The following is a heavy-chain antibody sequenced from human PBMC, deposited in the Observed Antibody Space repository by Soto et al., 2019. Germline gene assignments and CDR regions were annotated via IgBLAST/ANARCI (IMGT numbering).Heavy chain of an antibody. CDR1: GFTVDDYA. D-gene: IGHD4-4*01. J-gene: IGHJ4*02. Sequence: EVQLVESGGGLVQPGRSLRLSCVASGFTVDDYAMHWVRQAPGKGLEWVSGISWNSGRIDYADSVKGRFTISRDSAKNSLSLQMNSLRAEDTALYYCASDIGGSTITTFFHYWGQGTLVTVSS. V-gene: IGHV3-9*01. CDR2: ISWNSGRI. CDR3: ASDIGGSTITTFFHY.